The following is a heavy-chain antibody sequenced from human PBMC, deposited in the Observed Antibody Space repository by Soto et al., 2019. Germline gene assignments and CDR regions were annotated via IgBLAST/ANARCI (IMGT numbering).Heavy chain of an antibody. J-gene: IGHJ4*02. CDR3: ANVGDRILGATRCLAFDF. Sequence: GGSLRLSCAASGFTFSSYDMSWVRQAPGKGLEWVSDISGSGGSTYYADSVKGRFTISRDNSKNTLYLQMNSLRAEDTVVYYSANVGDRILGATRCLAFDFWGQGTLVTVSS. CDR2: ISGSGGST. CDR1: GFTFSSYD. V-gene: IGHV3-23*01. D-gene: IGHD1-26*01.